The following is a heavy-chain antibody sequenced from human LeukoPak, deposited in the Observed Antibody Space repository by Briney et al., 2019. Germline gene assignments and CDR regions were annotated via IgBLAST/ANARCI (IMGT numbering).Heavy chain of an antibody. D-gene: IGHD6-19*01. Sequence: GRSLRLSCAASGFTFSSYGMHWVRQAPGKGLEWVAIISYDGSNKYYADSVKGRFTISRDNSKNTLYLQMNSLRAEDTAVYYCARDGTGSNSGWYIHWGQGTLVTVSS. CDR3: ARDGTGSNSGWYIH. J-gene: IGHJ4*02. V-gene: IGHV3-30*03. CDR1: GFTFSSYG. CDR2: ISYDGSNK.